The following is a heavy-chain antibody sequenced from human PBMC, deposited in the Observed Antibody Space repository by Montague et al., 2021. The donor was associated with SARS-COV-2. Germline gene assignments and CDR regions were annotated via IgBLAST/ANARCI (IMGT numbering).Heavy chain of an antibody. V-gene: IGHV4-39*01. CDR2: IYYSGST. CDR3: ASGRIYGSGSYYIPSLLVGY. Sequence: SETLSLTCTVSGGSISSSSHYWGWIRQPPGKGLEWIGSIYYSGSTYYNPSLKSRVTISVDTSKNQFSLKLSSVTAADTAVYYCASGRIYGSGSYYIPSLLVGYWGQGTLVTVSS. J-gene: IGHJ4*02. CDR1: GGSISSSSHY. D-gene: IGHD3-10*01.